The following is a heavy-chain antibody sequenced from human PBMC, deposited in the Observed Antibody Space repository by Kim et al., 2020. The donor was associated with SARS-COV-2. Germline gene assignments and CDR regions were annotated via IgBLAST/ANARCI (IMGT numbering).Heavy chain of an antibody. J-gene: IGHJ5*02. Sequence: YTPTLKMRVTQSVETSKNQFSLKLSSVTAADTAVYYCARTALTAPNWFDPWGQGTLVTVSS. CDR3: ARTALTAPNWFDP. D-gene: IGHD5-18*01. V-gene: IGHV4-59*01.